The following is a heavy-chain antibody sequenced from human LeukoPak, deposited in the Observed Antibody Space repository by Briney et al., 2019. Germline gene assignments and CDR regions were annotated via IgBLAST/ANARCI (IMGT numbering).Heavy chain of an antibody. V-gene: IGHV4-59*08. J-gene: IGHJ4*02. CDR1: GGSISSYY. Sequence: SEALSLTCTVSGGSISSYYWSWIRQPPGKGLEWIGYIYYSGSTNYNPSLRSRVTISVDTSKNQFSLKLSSVTAADTAVYYCARHGSYYDILTGYYGLQPFDYWGQGTLVTVSS. CDR3: ARHGSYYDILTGYYGLQPFDY. CDR2: IYYSGST. D-gene: IGHD3-9*01.